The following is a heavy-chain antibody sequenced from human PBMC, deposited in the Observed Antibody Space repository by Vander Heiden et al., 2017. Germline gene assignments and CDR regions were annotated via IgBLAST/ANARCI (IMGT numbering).Heavy chain of an antibody. V-gene: IGHV3-23*01. Sequence: EVQLLESGGGLVKPGESLKLPCAASGLTFSNYAMSWVRQAPGKGLDWVSAISDSAGTTYYADSVKGRFTISRDNSKNTLYLQVNSLRAEDTAVYYCAKEALLAGRPFDPWGQGTLVTVSS. D-gene: IGHD2-15*01. J-gene: IGHJ5*02. CDR3: AKEALLAGRPFDP. CDR1: GLTFSNYA. CDR2: ISDSAGTT.